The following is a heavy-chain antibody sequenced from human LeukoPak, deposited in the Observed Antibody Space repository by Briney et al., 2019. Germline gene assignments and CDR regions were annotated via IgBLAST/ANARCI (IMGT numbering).Heavy chain of an antibody. CDR1: GFTFSTSW. V-gene: IGHV3-49*03. CDR3: VRDYRYAGHESVY. D-gene: IGHD5-12*01. Sequence: GGSLRLSCAASGFTFSTSWMSWFRQAPGKGLEWVGFIRSKSNGGTTHYAASVEGRFTISRDDSNSIAYLQMNSLKTEDTAVYYCVRDYRYAGHESVYWGQGTLVTVSS. CDR2: IRSKSNGGTT. J-gene: IGHJ4*02.